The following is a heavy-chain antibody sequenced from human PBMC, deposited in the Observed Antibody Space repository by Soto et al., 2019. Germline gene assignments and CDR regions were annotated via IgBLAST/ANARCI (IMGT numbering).Heavy chain of an antibody. V-gene: IGHV3-30*18. J-gene: IGHJ4*02. Sequence: QVQLVEAGGGVVQPGRSLRLSCAASGFTFSSYGMHWVRQAPGKGLEWVAVISYDGSNKYYADSVKGRFTISRDNSKNTRYLQMNSLRAEDTAVYYCAKKAVAGTIDYWGQGTLVTVSS. CDR2: ISYDGSNK. CDR3: AKKAVAGTIDY. D-gene: IGHD6-19*01. CDR1: GFTFSSYG.